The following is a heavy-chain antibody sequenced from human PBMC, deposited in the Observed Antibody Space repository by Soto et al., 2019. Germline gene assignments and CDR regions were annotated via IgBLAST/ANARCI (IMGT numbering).Heavy chain of an antibody. Sequence: EVQLVESGGGLVQPGGSLKLSCAASGFTFSVSAMHWVRQASGKGLEWLGRIRSKTNSYATTYAASEKGRFTISKDDSKNTAYLQMNSLKTEDTAVYYCARTLGGYDLLYGVDVWDQGTTVTVSS. J-gene: IGHJ6*02. D-gene: IGHD5-12*01. CDR1: GFTFSVSA. CDR2: IRSKTNSYAT. CDR3: ARTLGGYDLLYGVDV. V-gene: IGHV3-73*01.